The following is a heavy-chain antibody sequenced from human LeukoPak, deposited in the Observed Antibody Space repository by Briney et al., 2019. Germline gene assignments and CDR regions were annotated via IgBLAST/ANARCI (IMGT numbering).Heavy chain of an antibody. D-gene: IGHD7-27*01. Sequence: GGSLRLPCAASGFTFSSYAMSWVRQAPGRGLEWVSAISGSGGSTYYADSVKGRFTISRDNSKNTLYLQMNSLRAEDTAVYYCAKDLTNWGYFDYWGQGTLVTVSS. CDR2: ISGSGGST. J-gene: IGHJ4*02. CDR3: AKDLTNWGYFDY. CDR1: GFTFSSYA. V-gene: IGHV3-23*01.